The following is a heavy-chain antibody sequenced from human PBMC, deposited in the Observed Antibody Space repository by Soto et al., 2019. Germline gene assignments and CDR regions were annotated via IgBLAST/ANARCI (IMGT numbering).Heavy chain of an antibody. V-gene: IGHV4-31*03. CDR1: RGSISSGGYY. J-gene: IGHJ4*02. Sequence: SETLSLTCTVSRGSISSGGYYWSWIRQHPGKGLEWLGYIDDSGTTYYNASLESRLAISVDTSKNQFSLKLTSLTAADTAVYYCARASVSSRTYYFQCDYWGQGTLVTVS. CDR2: IDDSGTT. D-gene: IGHD3-22*01. CDR3: ARASVSSRTYYFQCDY.